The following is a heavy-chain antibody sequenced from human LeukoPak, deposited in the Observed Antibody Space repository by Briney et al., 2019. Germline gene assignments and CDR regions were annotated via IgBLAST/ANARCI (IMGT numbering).Heavy chain of an antibody. Sequence: GASVKVSCKASGYTFTTYGISWVRQAPGQGLEWMGWISTYNGNTKYAQKFQGRVTMTTDISTSTAFMELRSLRSDDTALYYCARDLLWADGNYWGQGTLVTVSS. V-gene: IGHV1-18*01. J-gene: IGHJ4*02. CDR2: ISTYNGNT. CDR3: ARDLLWADGNY. CDR1: GYTFTTYG. D-gene: IGHD3-16*01.